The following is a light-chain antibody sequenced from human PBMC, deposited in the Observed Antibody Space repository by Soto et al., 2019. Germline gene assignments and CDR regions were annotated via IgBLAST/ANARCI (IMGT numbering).Light chain of an antibody. J-gene: IGKJ5*01. CDR2: GAS. CDR3: QQYNNWIT. V-gene: IGKV3-15*01. Sequence: EIVLTQSPATLSLSPGERATLSCGASQSVSSSYLAWYQQKPGQAPRLLIYGASTRATGIPARFSGSGSGTEFTLTISSLQSEDFAVYYCQQYNNWITFGQGTRLEIK. CDR1: QSVSSSY.